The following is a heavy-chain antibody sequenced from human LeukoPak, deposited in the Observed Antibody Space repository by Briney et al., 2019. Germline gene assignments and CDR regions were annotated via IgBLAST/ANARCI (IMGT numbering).Heavy chain of an antibody. CDR1: GYTFTSHG. D-gene: IGHD4-17*01. V-gene: IGHV1-18*01. Sequence: ASVMVSCKTSGYTFTSHGISWVRQAPGQGLEWMGWISGYNGNANYVQKFRGRITMTTDTSTSTAYLQLRSLSSDDTSLYYCARDLSLGRHDDGEPFDSWGQGTLVTVSS. J-gene: IGHJ4*02. CDR2: ISGYNGNA. CDR3: ARDLSLGRHDDGEPFDS.